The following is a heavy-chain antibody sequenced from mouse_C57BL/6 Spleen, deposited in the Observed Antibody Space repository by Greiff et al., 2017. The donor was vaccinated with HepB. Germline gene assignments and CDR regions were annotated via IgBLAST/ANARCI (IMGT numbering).Heavy chain of an antibody. CDR1: GYPITSGYY. CDR3: ASPPYDYDVGAWFAY. CDR2: ISYDGSN. Sequence: EVQLQQSGPGLVKPSQSLSLTCSVTGYPITSGYYWNWIRQFPGNKLEWMGYISYDGSNNYNPSLKNRIPITRDTSKNQFFLKLNSVTTEDTATYYCASPPYDYDVGAWFAYWGQGTLVTVSA. D-gene: IGHD2-4*01. J-gene: IGHJ3*01. V-gene: IGHV3-6*01.